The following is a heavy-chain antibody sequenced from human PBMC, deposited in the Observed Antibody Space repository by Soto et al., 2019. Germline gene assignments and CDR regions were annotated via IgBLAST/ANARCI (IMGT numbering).Heavy chain of an antibody. Sequence: QMQLVESGGGVVQPGRSLRLSCAASGFTFSRHAMHWVRQAPGKGLEWLAIISYDGSTTFHADSVKGRFAISRDNSKNTLYLQMNSLRTDDTAVYFCARHLASTVTTSDGFDPWGQGTLVTVSS. D-gene: IGHD4-4*01. J-gene: IGHJ5*02. CDR3: ARHLASTVTTSDGFDP. CDR2: ISYDGSTT. CDR1: GFTFSRHA. V-gene: IGHV3-30*09.